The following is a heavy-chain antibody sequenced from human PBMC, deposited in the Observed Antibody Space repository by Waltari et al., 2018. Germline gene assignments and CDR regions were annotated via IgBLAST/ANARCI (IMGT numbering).Heavy chain of an antibody. CDR3: AKPVVVVAAMEDY. D-gene: IGHD2-15*01. V-gene: IGHV3-23*04. Sequence: EVQLVESGGGLVQPGGSLRLSCAASGFTFSSYAMSWVRQAPGKGLEWVSAIRGSGGSTYDADSVKGRFTISRDNSKNTRYLQMNSLRAEDTAVDYCAKPVVVVAAMEDYWGQGTLVTVSS. CDR2: IRGSGGST. J-gene: IGHJ4*02. CDR1: GFTFSSYA.